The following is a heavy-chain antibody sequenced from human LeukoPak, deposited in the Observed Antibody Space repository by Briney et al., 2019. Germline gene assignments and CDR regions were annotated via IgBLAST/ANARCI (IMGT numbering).Heavy chain of an antibody. CDR2: TNQDGSQK. J-gene: IGHJ4*02. D-gene: IGHD7-27*01. CDR1: GFTVSSNY. V-gene: IGHV3-7*03. CDR3: AAWGSGNY. Sequence: GGSLRLSCAASGFTVSSNYMSWVRQAPGKGLEWVANTNQDGSQKYYVDSVRGRFTISRDNAEKLFYLQINSLRVEDTAIYYCAAWGSGNYWGQGTLVTVSS.